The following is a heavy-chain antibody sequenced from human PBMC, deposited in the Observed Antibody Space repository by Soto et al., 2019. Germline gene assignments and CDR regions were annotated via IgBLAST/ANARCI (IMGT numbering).Heavy chain of an antibody. D-gene: IGHD3-3*01. CDR1: GYNFAGYW. CDR3: ARGGVSTRTFDF. J-gene: IGHJ4*02. CDR2: IYLSDSDT. Sequence: GESLKISCKGSGYNFAGYWIAWVRQMPGKGLGLMGIIYLSDSDTRYRPSFQGEVTISADKSISPPYLQCGSLRASDTAMYYCARGGVSTRTFDFWGQGTPVTVSS. V-gene: IGHV5-51*01.